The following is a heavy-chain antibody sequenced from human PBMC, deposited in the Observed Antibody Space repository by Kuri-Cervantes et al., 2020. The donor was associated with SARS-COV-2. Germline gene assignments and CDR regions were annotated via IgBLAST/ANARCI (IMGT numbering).Heavy chain of an antibody. V-gene: IGHV4-4*02. CDR3: ARLVRAAAGTSIHFDY. J-gene: IGHJ4*02. CDR1: GGSISSSNW. CDR2: IYHSGST. D-gene: IGHD6-13*01. Sequence: SETLSLTCAVSGGSISSSNWWRWVRQPPGKGLEWIGEIYHSGSTNFNPSLKSRVTISVDKSKNQFSLKLSSVTAADTAVYYCARLVRAAAGTSIHFDYWGQGTLVTVSS.